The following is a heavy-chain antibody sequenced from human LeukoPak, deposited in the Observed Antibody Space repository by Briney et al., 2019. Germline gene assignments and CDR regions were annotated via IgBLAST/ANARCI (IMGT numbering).Heavy chain of an antibody. J-gene: IGHJ6*03. CDR3: ARSLVGYSSGWSGDYYYYYYMDV. CDR1: GFTFSNYG. CDR2: IKQDGSEK. V-gene: IGHV3-7*01. Sequence: GGSLRLSCAASGFTFSNYGIQWVRQAPGKGLEWVANIKQDGSEKYYVDSVKGRFTISRDNAKNSLYLQMNSLRAEDTAVYYCARSLVGYSSGWSGDYYYYYYMDVWGKGTTVTVSS. D-gene: IGHD6-19*01.